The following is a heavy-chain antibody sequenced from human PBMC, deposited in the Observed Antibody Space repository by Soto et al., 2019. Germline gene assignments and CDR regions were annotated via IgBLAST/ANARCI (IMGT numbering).Heavy chain of an antibody. Sequence: GGSLSITSSASGFTYSAYTMKWVRKAPRKGLEWVSSITSSDYISYADSVKGRLTISRDNAKNSLFLQMNSLRADDTAVYYCARETEYSNGWTNWFDPCGQGTLVTVSS. J-gene: IGHJ5*02. D-gene: IGHD6-6*01. CDR2: ITSSDYI. V-gene: IGHV3-21*01. CDR1: GFTYSAYT. CDR3: ARETEYSNGWTNWFDP.